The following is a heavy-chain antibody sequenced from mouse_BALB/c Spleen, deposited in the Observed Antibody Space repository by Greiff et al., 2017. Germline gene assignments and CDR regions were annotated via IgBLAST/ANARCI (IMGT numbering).Heavy chain of an antibody. V-gene: IGHV5-6-5*01. CDR3: ANYDYDEAWFAY. CDR2: ISSGGST. CDR1: GFTFSSYA. D-gene: IGHD2-4*01. J-gene: IGHJ3*01. Sequence: EVQLVESGGGLVKPGGSLKLSCAASGFTFSSYAMSWVRQTPEKRLEWVASISSGGSTYYPDSVKGRFTISRDNARNILYLQMSSLRSEDTAMYYCANYDYDEAWFAYWGQGTLVTVSA.